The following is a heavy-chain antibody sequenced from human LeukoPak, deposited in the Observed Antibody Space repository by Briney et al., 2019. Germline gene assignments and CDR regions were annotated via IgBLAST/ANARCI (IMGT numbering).Heavy chain of an antibody. V-gene: IGHV1-69*05. CDR1: GGTFSSYA. D-gene: IGHD1-7*01. Sequence: ASVKVSCKASGGTFSSYAISWVRQAPAQGLEWMGGIIPIFGTANYAQKFQGRVPLTTHESTSTAYMELSSLRSEDTPVYYCARALNRWNYNGPHYYYYMDVWGKGTTVTVSS. CDR2: IIPIFGTA. J-gene: IGHJ6*03. CDR3: ARALNRWNYNGPHYYYYMDV.